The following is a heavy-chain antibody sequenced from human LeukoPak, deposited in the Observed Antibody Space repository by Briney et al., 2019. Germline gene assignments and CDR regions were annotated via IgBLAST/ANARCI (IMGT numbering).Heavy chain of an antibody. CDR3: ATYNYGSFFYGTIRY. CDR2: IKSKTDGSTT. J-gene: IGHJ4*02. CDR1: GFTFSNAW. V-gene: IGHV3-15*01. D-gene: IGHD3-10*01. Sequence: GGSLRLSCAASGFTFSNAWMSWVRQAPGKGLEWVGRIKSKTDGSTTDYTAPVNGRFSLSRDDSLNTLYLQMNTLKAEDTAVYYCATYNYGSFFYGTIRYWGQGTLVTVSS.